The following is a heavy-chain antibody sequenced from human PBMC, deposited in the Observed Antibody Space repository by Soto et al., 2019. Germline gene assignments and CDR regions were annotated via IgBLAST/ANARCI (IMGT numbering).Heavy chain of an antibody. CDR3: ARPPYYDSSGYYYGDAFDI. CDR1: GYTFTSYD. CDR2: MNPNSGNT. V-gene: IGHV1-8*01. Sequence: GPSVKVSCKASGYTFTSYDINWVRQATGQGLEWMGWMNPNSGNTGYAQKFQGRVTMTRNTSISTAYMELSSLRSEDTAVYYCARPPYYDSSGYYYGDAFDIWGQGTMVTVSS. J-gene: IGHJ3*02. D-gene: IGHD3-22*01.